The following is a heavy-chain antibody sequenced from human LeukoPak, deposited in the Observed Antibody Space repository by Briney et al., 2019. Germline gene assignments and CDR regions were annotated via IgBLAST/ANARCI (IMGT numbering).Heavy chain of an antibody. CDR1: GYTFTSYG. CDR2: ISVYNGNT. Sequence: ASVKVSCKASGYTFTSYGINWVRQAPGQGLEWMGWISVYNGNTKYAQKFQGRVTMTADPSTATAYMDLRSLKSDDTAIYYCASSKNYYDSNGLDYWGQGTLVTVSS. V-gene: IGHV1-18*01. D-gene: IGHD3-22*01. CDR3: ASSKNYYDSNGLDY. J-gene: IGHJ4*02.